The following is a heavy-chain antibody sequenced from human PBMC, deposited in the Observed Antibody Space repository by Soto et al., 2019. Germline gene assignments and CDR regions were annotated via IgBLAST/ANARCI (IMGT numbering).Heavy chain of an antibody. J-gene: IGHJ4*02. V-gene: IGHV2-5*02. D-gene: IGHD6-6*01. Sequence: SGPTLVNPTQTLTLTCTFSGFSLSTDDVGVGWIRQPPGKALDWLAVIYWDDDKRYSPSLKSRLTITKDTSKNQVLLTMTNMDPVDTATYFCARSKYSISSFDYWGQGGLVTVSS. CDR1: GFSLSTDDVG. CDR2: IYWDDDK. CDR3: ARSKYSISSFDY.